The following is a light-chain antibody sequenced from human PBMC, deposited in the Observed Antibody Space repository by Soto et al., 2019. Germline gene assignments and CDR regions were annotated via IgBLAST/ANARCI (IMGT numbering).Light chain of an antibody. V-gene: IGLV2-14*01. CDR2: GVT. CDR1: SSDIGSYNF. J-gene: IGLJ1*01. CDR3: FSHRSGNSHV. Sequence: QSVLTRRASVSGSPGQSITISCTGTSSDIGSYNFVSWYQQYPGKAPKLMIYGVTNRPSGVSDRFSGSKTGNTASLTISGLQAEDEAAYYCFSHRSGNSHVFGTGTKVTVL.